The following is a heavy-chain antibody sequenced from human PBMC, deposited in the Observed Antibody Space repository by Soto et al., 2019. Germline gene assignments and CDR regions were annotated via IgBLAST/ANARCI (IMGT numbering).Heavy chain of an antibody. Sequence: VQLVESGGGVVQPGRSLRLSCAASGFTFSSYGMHWVRQAPGKGLEWVAVIWYDGSNKYYADSVKGRFTISRDNSKNTLYLQMNSLRAEDTAVYYCARDRYSSSPNFDYWGQGTLVTVSS. CDR2: IWYDGSNK. CDR1: GFTFSSYG. V-gene: IGHV3-33*01. D-gene: IGHD6-13*01. CDR3: ARDRYSSSPNFDY. J-gene: IGHJ4*02.